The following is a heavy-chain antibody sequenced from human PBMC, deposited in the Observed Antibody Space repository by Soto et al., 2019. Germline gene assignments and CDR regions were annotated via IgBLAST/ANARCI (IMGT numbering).Heavy chain of an antibody. J-gene: IGHJ6*02. CDR1: GYTFTSYG. CDR2: ISAYNGNT. CDR3: ARHLGDIVVVPAAPYYYGMDV. V-gene: IGHV1-18*04. Sequence: QVQLVQSGAEVKKPGASVKVSCKASGYTFTSYGISWVRQAPGQGLEWMGWISAYNGNTNYAQKLQGRVTMTTDTSTSTAYMELRSLRSDDTAMYYCARHLGDIVVVPAAPYYYGMDVWGQGTTVTVSS. D-gene: IGHD2-2*01.